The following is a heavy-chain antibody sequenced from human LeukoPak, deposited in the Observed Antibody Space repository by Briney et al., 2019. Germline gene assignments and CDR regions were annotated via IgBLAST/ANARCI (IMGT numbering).Heavy chain of an antibody. J-gene: IGHJ1*01. CDR3: AVKAPYSPAYIQY. CDR2: IYHSGTT. D-gene: IGHD2-15*01. V-gene: IGHV4-59*01. CDR1: GGPINVYY. Sequence: PSETLSLTCTASGGPINVYYWSWIRQPPGKGLEWIGYIYHSGTTNYNPSLKSRVTISADTSKNQLSLKPTSVTSADTAVYYCAVKAPYSPAYIQYWGQGTLVTVSS.